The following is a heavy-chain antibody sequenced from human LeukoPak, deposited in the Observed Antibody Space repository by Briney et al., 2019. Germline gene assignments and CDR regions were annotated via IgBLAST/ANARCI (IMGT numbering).Heavy chain of an antibody. CDR1: ADSVSSNSAA. Sequence: PSQTLSLTCAISADSVSSNSAAWNWLRQSPSRGLEWLGRTYYRSKSYNDYAVSVKGRLTINPDTSKNQFSLQLNSVTPEGTAVYYCARDLSETYYDYLWGSYRSYYFDYWGQGTLVTVSS. V-gene: IGHV6-1*01. J-gene: IGHJ4*02. D-gene: IGHD3-16*02. CDR3: ARDLSETYYDYLWGSYRSYYFDY. CDR2: TYYRSKSYN.